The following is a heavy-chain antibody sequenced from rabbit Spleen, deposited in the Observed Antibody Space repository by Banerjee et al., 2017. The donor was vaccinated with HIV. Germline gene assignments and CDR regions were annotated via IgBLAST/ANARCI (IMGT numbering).Heavy chain of an antibody. Sequence: QSLEESGGDLVKPGASLTLTCTASGFSFSSSYYMCWVRQARGKGLEWIACISSGSSGVTDYASWAKGRFTVSKTSSTTVTLQLTSLTAADTASYFCTRSSSSNWDMVTRLDLWAKGPWSPS. CDR2: ISSGSSGVT. D-gene: IGHD1-1*01. V-gene: IGHV1S40*01. J-gene: IGHJ3*01. CDR1: GFSFSSSYY. CDR3: TRSSSSNWDMVTRLDL.